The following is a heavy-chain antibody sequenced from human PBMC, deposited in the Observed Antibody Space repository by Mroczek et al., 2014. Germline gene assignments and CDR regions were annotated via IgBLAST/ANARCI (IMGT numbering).Heavy chain of an antibody. CDR2: IWYDGSNK. CDR3: ARVSFGMIFGEAFLDY. CDR1: GFTFSSYG. V-gene: IGHV3-33*01. J-gene: IGHJ4*02. D-gene: IGHD3/OR15-3a*01. Sequence: QVQLVQSGGGVVQPGRSLRLSCAASGFTFSSYGMHWVRQAPGKGLEWVAVIWYDGSNKYYADSVKGRFTISRDNSKNTLYLQMNSLRAEDTAVYYCARVSFGMIFGEAFLDYWGQGTLVTVSS.